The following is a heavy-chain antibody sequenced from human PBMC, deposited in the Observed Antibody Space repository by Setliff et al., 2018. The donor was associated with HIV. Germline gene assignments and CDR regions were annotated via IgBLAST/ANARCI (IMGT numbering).Heavy chain of an antibody. J-gene: IGHJ4*02. CDR2: IYWNDDK. CDR3: AHNRDHSTGPYFYDY. Sequence: SGPTLVNPTQPLTLTCTFSGFSLTTSGVGVGWIRQPPGEALEWLALIYWNDDKRYNLSLKSRLTVTKDTSKKEVVVTMTSMDPVDTATYYCAHNRDHSTGPYFYDYWGQGTQVTVSS. V-gene: IGHV2-5*01. CDR1: GFSLTTSGVG. D-gene: IGHD6-19*01.